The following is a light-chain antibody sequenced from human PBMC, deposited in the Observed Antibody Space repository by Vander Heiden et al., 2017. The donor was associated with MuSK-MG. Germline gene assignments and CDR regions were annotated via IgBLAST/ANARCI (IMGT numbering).Light chain of an antibody. J-gene: IGKJ1*01. Sequence: DIQMTQSPSSLSASVGDRVTITCRGSQTINKWVAWYQQKPGKAPKVLIYDASILESGVPSRFSGSGFGTEFSLTIASLQPDDFGTYYCHHYSSYRWTFGQGTKVDIK. V-gene: IGKV1-5*01. CDR2: DAS. CDR1: QTINKW. CDR3: HHYSSYRWT.